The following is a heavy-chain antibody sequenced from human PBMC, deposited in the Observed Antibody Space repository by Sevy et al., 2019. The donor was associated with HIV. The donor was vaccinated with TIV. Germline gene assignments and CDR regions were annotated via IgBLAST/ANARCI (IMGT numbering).Heavy chain of an antibody. V-gene: IGHV3-30-3*01. Sequence: GGSLRLSCAASGFPFSSYAMHWVRQAPGKGLEWVAVISFDVNKKDYADSVKGRFIISRDNSKNALHLQLNSLRAEDTAVYYCARDGGQGYCISTNCSDAFVLWGQGTMVTVSS. CDR2: ISFDVNKK. CDR1: GFPFSSYA. J-gene: IGHJ3*01. CDR3: ARDGGQGYCISTNCSDAFVL. D-gene: IGHD2-2*01.